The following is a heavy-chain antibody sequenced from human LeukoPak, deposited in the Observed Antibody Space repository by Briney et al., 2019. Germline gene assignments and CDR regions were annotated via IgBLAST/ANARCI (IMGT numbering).Heavy chain of an antibody. CDR2: INHSGYT. CDR1: GGSFSSYY. J-gene: IGHJ4*02. V-gene: IGHV4-34*01. CDR3: ARCCLQRDGDNGGGDY. Sequence: SETLSLTCAVFGGSFSSYYRSWIRQPPGKGLEWIGEINHSGYTSYNPSLKSRVTLSVDTSKHQFSLKLTSVTAADTAVYYCARCCLQRDGDNGGGDYWGQGTLVTVSS. D-gene: IGHD4-17*01.